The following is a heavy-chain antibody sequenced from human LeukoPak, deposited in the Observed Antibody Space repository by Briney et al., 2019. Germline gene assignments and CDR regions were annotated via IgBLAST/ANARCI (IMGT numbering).Heavy chain of an antibody. CDR1: GFIVSNNY. CDR2: IYSGGNT. D-gene: IGHD1-26*01. Sequence: GSLRLSCTASGFIVSNNYMTWVRQAPGKGLEYVSVIYSGGNTYYTDSVKGRFSISRDNSKNTLDLQMNSLRAEDTAVYYCALSGSYLDAFDIWGQGTMVTVSS. V-gene: IGHV3-66*01. CDR3: ALSGSYLDAFDI. J-gene: IGHJ3*02.